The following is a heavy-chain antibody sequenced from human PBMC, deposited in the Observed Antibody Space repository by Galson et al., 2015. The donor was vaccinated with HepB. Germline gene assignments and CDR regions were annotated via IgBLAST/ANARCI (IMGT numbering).Heavy chain of an antibody. V-gene: IGHV7-4-1*02. Sequence: SVKVSCKASGYTFTSYAMNWVRQAPGQGLEWMGWINANTGNPTYAQGFTGRFVFSLDTSVSTAFLQISSLRAEDTAVYYCARGDRLVVYAIDYWGQGTLVTVSS. CDR2: INANTGNP. CDR1: GYTFTSYA. CDR3: ARGDRLVVYAIDY. J-gene: IGHJ4*02. D-gene: IGHD2-8*02.